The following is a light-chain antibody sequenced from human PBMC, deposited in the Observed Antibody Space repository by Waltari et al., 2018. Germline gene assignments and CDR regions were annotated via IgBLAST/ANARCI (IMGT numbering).Light chain of an antibody. J-gene: IGLJ3*02. Sequence: QSALTQPASVSGSPGPSLTISCSGTSSDVGPYRYVSWYQHPPGTAPKLMIFEVSNRPSGVSDRFSGSKSGNTASLNISGLQAEDEADYYCSSFTTTSTWVFGGGTKLTVL. CDR3: SSFTTTSTWV. CDR2: EVS. V-gene: IGLV2-14*01. CDR1: SSDVGPYRY.